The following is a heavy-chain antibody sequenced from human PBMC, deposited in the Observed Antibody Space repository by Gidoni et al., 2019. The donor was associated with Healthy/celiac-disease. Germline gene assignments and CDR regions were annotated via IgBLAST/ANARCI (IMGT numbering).Heavy chain of an antibody. D-gene: IGHD3-16*02. Sequence: EVQLCESGGGLVQPGGSLRLSCAASGFTFSSYAMSWVRRAPGEGLVWISTISGGGGSTYYADSVKGRFTISRDNSKNTLYLQMNSLRAEDTAVYYCAEGEGELSIDYWGQGTLVTVSS. J-gene: IGHJ4*02. V-gene: IGHV3-23*01. CDR3: AEGEGELSIDY. CDR2: ISGGGGST. CDR1: GFTFSSYA.